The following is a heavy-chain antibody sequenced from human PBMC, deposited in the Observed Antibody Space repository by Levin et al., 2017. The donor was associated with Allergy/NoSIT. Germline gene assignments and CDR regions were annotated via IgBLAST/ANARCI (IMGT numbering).Heavy chain of an antibody. Sequence: GGSLRLSYAASGFTFSSYAMSWVRQAPGKGLEWVSAITDSGRTYYADSVKGRFTVSRDNSKNTLYLQMNSLRADDTAVYYCAKEMTRVIPVFDCWGQGTLVTVSS. CDR1: GFTFSSYA. CDR3: AKEMTRVIPVFDC. J-gene: IGHJ4*02. V-gene: IGHV3-23*01. CDR2: ITDSGRT. D-gene: IGHD4-17*01.